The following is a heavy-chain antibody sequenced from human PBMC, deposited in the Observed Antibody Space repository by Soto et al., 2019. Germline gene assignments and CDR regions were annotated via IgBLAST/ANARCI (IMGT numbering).Heavy chain of an antibody. CDR2: ISSSSSYI. J-gene: IGHJ3*02. V-gene: IGHV3-21*01. CDR3: ASPSPAAPPTRDFDI. CDR1: GFTFSSYS. Sequence: GGSLRLSCAASGFTFSSYSMNWVRQAPGKGLEWVSSISSSSSYIYYADSVKGRFTISRDNAKNSLYLQMNSLRAEDTAVYYCASPSPAAPPTRDFDIWGQGTMVTVSS. D-gene: IGHD2-2*01.